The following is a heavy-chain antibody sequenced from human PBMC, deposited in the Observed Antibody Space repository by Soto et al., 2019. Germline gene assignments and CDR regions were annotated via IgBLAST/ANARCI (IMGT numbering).Heavy chain of an antibody. CDR2: IRSKANSYAA. Sequence: GGSLRLSCAASGFTFSGSAMHWVRQASGKGLEWVGRIRSKANSYAAAYAASVKGRFTIPRDDSKNTPYLQRNSLKTEDTAVYCCTVVAGDYWGQGTLGTVSS. CDR1: GFTFSGSA. CDR3: TVVAGDY. J-gene: IGHJ4*02. V-gene: IGHV3-73*01. D-gene: IGHD6-19*01.